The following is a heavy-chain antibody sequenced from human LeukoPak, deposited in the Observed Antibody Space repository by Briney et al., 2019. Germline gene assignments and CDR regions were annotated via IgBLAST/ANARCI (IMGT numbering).Heavy chain of an antibody. Sequence: SQTLSLTCAISGDSVSSNSAAWNWIRQSPSRGLEWLGRTYYRSKWYNDYAVSVKSRITINPDTSKYQFSLQLNSVTPEDTAVYYCARFGLGYSSGWYSSDIWGQGTMVTVSS. D-gene: IGHD6-19*01. V-gene: IGHV6-1*01. J-gene: IGHJ3*02. CDR1: GDSVSSNSAA. CDR3: ARFGLGYSSGWYSSDI. CDR2: TYYRSKWYN.